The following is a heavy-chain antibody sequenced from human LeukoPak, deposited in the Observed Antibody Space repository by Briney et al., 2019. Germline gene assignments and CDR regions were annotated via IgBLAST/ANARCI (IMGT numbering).Heavy chain of an antibody. V-gene: IGHV4-59*01. J-gene: IGHJ4*02. Sequence: SETLSPTCTVSGGSISYYYWSWIRQPPGKGLEWIGYIYYSGSTNYNPSLKSRVTISVDTSKNQFSLKLSSVTAADTAVYYCARGRTNFDYWGQGTLVTVSS. CDR2: IYYSGST. D-gene: IGHD1-1*01. CDR1: GGSISYYY. CDR3: ARGRTNFDY.